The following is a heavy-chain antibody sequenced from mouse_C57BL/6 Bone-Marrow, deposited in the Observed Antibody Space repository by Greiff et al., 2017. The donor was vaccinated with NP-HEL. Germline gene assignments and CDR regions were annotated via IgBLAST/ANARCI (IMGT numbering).Heavy chain of an antibody. CDR3: ARSGGSSYD. CDR1: GYTFTSYW. D-gene: IGHD1-1*01. CDR2: IDPSDSYT. Sequence: QVQLQQPGAELVMPGASVKLSCKASGYTFTSYWMHWVKQRPGQGLEWIGEIDPSDSYTNYNQKFKGKSTLTVDKSSSTAYMQLSSLTSEDSAVYYCARSGGSSYDWGQGTTLTVSS. J-gene: IGHJ2*01. V-gene: IGHV1-69*01.